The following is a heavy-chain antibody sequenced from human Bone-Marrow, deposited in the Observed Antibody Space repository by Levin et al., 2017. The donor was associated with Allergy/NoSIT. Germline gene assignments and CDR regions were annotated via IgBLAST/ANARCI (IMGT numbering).Heavy chain of an antibody. D-gene: IGHD6-6*01. CDR1: GFTLSPYE. V-gene: IGHV3-48*03. Sequence: GESLKISCMTSGFTLSPYEMNWIRQAPGKGLEWIAYISGSGNTIYYADSVKGRFTISRDNAQNLVSLQMTSLRADDSALYYCVRDSRIAGRRFDYWGQGTRVIVSS. CDR3: VRDSRIAGRRFDY. CDR2: ISGSGNTI. J-gene: IGHJ4*02.